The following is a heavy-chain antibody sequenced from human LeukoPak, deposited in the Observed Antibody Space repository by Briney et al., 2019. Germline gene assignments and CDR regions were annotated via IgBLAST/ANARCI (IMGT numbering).Heavy chain of an antibody. CDR1: GFTVSSEY. CDR3: ARGRRSSTTPYDAFDI. D-gene: IGHD2-2*01. Sequence: GGSLRLSCAASGFTVSSEYMSWVRQAPGKGLEWVSVIYSGGGTYYADSVKGRFTISRDNSKNTLYLQMNSLRAEDTAVYYCARGRRSSTTPYDAFDIWGQGTMVTVSS. J-gene: IGHJ3*02. V-gene: IGHV3-53*01. CDR2: IYSGGGT.